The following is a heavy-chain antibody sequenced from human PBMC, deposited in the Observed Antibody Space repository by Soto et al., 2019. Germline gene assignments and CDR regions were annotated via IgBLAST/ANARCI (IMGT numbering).Heavy chain of an antibody. CDR1: GFTFSSYA. CDR2: ISGSGGST. J-gene: IGHJ4*02. CDR3: AKVGRTYYYGSGSYYFDY. V-gene: IGHV3-23*01. Sequence: LRLSCAASGFTFSSYAMSWVRQAPGKGLEWVSAISGSGGSTYYADSVKGRFTISRDNSKNTLYLQMNSLRAEDTAVYYCAKVGRTYYYGSGSYYFDYWGQGTLVTVSS. D-gene: IGHD3-10*01.